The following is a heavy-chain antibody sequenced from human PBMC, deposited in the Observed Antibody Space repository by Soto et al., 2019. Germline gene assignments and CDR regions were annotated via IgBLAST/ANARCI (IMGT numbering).Heavy chain of an antibody. CDR2: ISVYNGNT. J-gene: IGHJ3*02. V-gene: IGHV1-18*01. D-gene: IGHD1-26*01. Sequence: ASVKVSCKASGYTFTSYGISWVRQAPGQGLGWMGWISVYNGNTTYALKLQARVTMTTDTSTSTAYMELTSLRTDDTAVYYCAREWLVGATDAFDIWGQGTMVTVSS. CDR1: GYTFTSYG. CDR3: AREWLVGATDAFDI.